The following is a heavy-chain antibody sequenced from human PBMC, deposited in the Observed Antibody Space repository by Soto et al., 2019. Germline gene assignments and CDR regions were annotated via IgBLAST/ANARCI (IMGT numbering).Heavy chain of an antibody. CDR1: GFRFTSHW. V-gene: IGHV3-7*01. CDR2: VNQDGSQS. CDR3: VRDGIGGWHFDS. J-gene: IGHJ4*02. D-gene: IGHD6-19*01. Sequence: GGSLRLSCEASGFRFTSHWMSWVRQAPGKGLEWVANVNQDGSQSYLVDPVKGRFISSRDNTKNSLYLQLSSLRAEDTAVYYCVRDGIGGWHFDSWGQGTLVTVSS.